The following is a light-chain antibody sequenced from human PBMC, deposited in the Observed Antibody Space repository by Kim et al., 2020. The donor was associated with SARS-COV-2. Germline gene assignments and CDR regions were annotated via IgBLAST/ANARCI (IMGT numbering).Light chain of an antibody. CDR1: QSVLYTSNNKNY. CDR3: QQYYSIPIT. CDR2: WAS. J-gene: IGKJ5*01. V-gene: IGKV4-1*01. Sequence: DIVMTQSPDSLAVSLGERATINCKSSQSVLYTSNNKNYLAWYQQKPGQPPNLLIYWASTRESGVPDRLSGSGSGTDFTLTISSLQAEDGAVYYCQQYYSIPITFGQGTRLEIK.